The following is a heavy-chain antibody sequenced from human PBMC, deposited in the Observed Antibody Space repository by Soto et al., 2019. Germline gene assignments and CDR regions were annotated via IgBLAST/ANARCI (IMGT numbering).Heavy chain of an antibody. CDR1: GYSISSGYY. J-gene: IGHJ6*02. CDR3: ARERARYSTLYYYYGMDV. V-gene: IGHV4-38-2*02. Sequence: SETLSLTCAVSGYSISSGYYWGWIRQPPGKGLEWIGSIYHSGSTYYSPSLKSRVTISVDTSKNQFSLKLSSVTAADTAVYYCARERARYSTLYYYYGMDVWGQGTTVTVSS. CDR2: IYHSGST. D-gene: IGHD4-4*01.